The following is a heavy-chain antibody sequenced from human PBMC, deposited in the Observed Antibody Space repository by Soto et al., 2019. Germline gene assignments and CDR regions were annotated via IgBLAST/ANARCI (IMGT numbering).Heavy chain of an antibody. CDR1: GGSITSGGYY. Sequence: SETLSLTCTVSGGSITSGGYYWNWIRQHPGKGLEWIGYIFYTGTTRYNSALQSRVSISVDSTKNHFSLKLTSVTAADTAVYYCAQRTYVKESRFDYWGQGSLVTVSS. CDR2: IFYTGTT. J-gene: IGHJ4*02. V-gene: IGHV4-31*03. CDR3: AQRTYVKESRFDY. D-gene: IGHD3-10*02.